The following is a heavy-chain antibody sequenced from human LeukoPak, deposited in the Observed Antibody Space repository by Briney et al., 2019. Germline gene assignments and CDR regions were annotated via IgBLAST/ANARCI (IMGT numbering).Heavy chain of an antibody. CDR1: GGSISSSNW. CDR2: IYHSGST. J-gene: IGHJ3*02. Sequence: SETLSLTCAVSGGSISSSNWWSWVRQPPGKGLEWVGEIYHSGSTNYNPSLKSRVTISVDKSKNQFSLKLSSVTAADTAVYYCAREREHYYDSSTSAFDIWGQGTMVTVSS. V-gene: IGHV4-4*02. CDR3: AREREHYYDSSTSAFDI. D-gene: IGHD3-22*01.